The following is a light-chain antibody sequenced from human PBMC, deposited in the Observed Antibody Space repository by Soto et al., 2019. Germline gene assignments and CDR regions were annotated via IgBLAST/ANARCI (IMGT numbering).Light chain of an antibody. Sequence: QSALTQPASVSGSPGQSITISCTGTSSDVGNYNLVSWYQQHPGKAPKLMIYEGSKRPSGVSNRFSGSKSDNTASLTISGLQAEDEAHYYCCLYARGSTYVFGTGTKLTVL. CDR2: EGS. CDR3: CLYARGSTYV. V-gene: IGLV2-23*01. CDR1: SSDVGNYNL. J-gene: IGLJ1*01.